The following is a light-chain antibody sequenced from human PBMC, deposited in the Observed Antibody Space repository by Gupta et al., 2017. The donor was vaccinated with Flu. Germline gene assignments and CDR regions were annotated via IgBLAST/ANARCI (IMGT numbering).Light chain of an antibody. CDR1: QSVSSN. Sequence: VSTQSPATLSVSLGERATRSCRASQSVSSNLAWYQQKPSQAPRLLIHGASTKDTGIPARLSGSGCGTELTLTISSRQSEDFAVYYYPQYKNWPLSTFGXGTKVEIK. V-gene: IGKV3-15*01. CDR3: PQYKNWPLST. J-gene: IGKJ2*01. CDR2: GAS.